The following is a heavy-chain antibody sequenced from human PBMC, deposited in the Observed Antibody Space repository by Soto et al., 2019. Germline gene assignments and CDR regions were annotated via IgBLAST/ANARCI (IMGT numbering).Heavy chain of an antibody. V-gene: IGHV3-43*01. J-gene: IGHJ5*02. CDR3: AKDIGFRITMVQFDP. D-gene: IGHD3-10*01. CDR2: ISWDGGST. CDR1: GFTFDDYT. Sequence: GGSLRLSWAASGFTFDDYTMHWVRQATGKGLEWVSLISWDGGSTYYADSVKGRFTISRDNSKNSLYLQMNSLRTEDTALYYCAKDIGFRITMVQFDPWGQGTLVTVSS.